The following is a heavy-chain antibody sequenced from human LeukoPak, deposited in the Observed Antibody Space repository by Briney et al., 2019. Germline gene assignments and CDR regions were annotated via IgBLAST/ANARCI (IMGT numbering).Heavy chain of an antibody. CDR2: ISYSGST. V-gene: IGHV4-39*07. CDR1: GGSISSSSYY. D-gene: IGHD3-22*01. CDR3: ARGDSENDAFDI. Sequence: SETLSLACSVSGGSISSSSYYWGWIRQPPGKGLEWIGTISYSGSTFYNPSLKSRVTISVDTSKNQFSLELSSVTGGDTAVYYCARGDSENDAFDIWGQGTMVTVSS. J-gene: IGHJ3*02.